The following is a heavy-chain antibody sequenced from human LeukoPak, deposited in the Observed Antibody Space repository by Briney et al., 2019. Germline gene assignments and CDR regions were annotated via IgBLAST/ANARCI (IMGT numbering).Heavy chain of an antibody. V-gene: IGHV4-59*08. CDR2: IFYSGGS. J-gene: IGHJ3*02. D-gene: IGHD2-2*01. CDR3: ARLGSTFDI. CDR1: GGYISSYY. Sequence: SETLSLTCTVSGGYISSYYWTWIRQPPGKGLEWIGYIFYSGGSNYNPSLKSRVTISVDTSKNHFSLKLSSVTAADTAVYYCARLGSTFDIWGQGTMVTVSS.